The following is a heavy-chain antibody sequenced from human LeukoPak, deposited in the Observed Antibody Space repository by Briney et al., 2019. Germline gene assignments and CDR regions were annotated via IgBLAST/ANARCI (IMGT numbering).Heavy chain of an antibody. D-gene: IGHD2-8*01. CDR3: ARDLDCTNGVCSPRAHSSPFDY. J-gene: IGHJ4*02. V-gene: IGHV1-69*13. CDR2: IIPIFGTA. Sequence: GASVKVSCKASGGTFSSYAISWVRQAPGQGLEWMGGIIPIFGTANYAQKFQGRVTITADESTSTAYMELSSLRSEDTAVYYCARDLDCTNGVCSPRAHSSPFDYWGQGTLVTVSS. CDR1: GGTFSSYA.